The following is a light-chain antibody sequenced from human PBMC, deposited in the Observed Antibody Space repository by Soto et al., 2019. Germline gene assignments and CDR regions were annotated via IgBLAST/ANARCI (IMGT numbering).Light chain of an antibody. V-gene: IGKV1D-12*01. CDR2: AAS. J-gene: IGKJ5*01. CDR1: QDIAAY. CDR3: QQAYSFPIT. Sequence: DIQVTQSPSSVSASVGDRVTITCRASQDIAAYLAWYQHKPGRAPELLVHAASSLQSGVPSRFSGSGSGTDFTLTINSLQPEDFANYYCQQAYSFPITFGQGTRLDI.